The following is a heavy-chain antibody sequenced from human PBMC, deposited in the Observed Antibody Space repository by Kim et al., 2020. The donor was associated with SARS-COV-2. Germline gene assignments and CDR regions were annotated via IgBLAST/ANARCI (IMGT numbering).Heavy chain of an antibody. D-gene: IGHD3-22*01. Sequence: SETLSLTCAVYGGSFSGYYWSWIRQPPGKGLEWIGEINHSGSTNYNPSLKSRVTISVDTSKNQFSLKLSSVTAADTAVYYCARGVSGSDYWGQGTLVTV. V-gene: IGHV4-34*01. CDR2: INHSGST. CDR1: GGSFSGYY. CDR3: ARGVSGSDY. J-gene: IGHJ4*02.